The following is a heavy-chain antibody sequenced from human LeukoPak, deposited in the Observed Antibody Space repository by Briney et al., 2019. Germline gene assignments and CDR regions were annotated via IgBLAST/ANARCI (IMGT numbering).Heavy chain of an antibody. CDR2: IIPIFGTA. J-gene: IGHJ6*03. D-gene: IGHD2-2*02. CDR1: GGTFSSYA. Sequence: VASVKVSCKASGGTFSSYAISWVRQAPGQGLEWMGGIIPIFGTANYAQKFQGGVTITTDESTSTAYMELSSLRSEDTAVYYCARTVVPAAIVRYYYYYMDVWGKGTTVTVSS. CDR3: ARTVVPAAIVRYYYYYMDV. V-gene: IGHV1-69*05.